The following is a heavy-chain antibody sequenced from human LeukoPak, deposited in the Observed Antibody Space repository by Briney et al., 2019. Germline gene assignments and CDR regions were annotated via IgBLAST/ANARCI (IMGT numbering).Heavy chain of an antibody. Sequence: GGSLRLSCPASGLTFSSYWMTWVRQAPGKGLEWVANIKYDGSEEYYMDSDKGRFTISRDNAKNSLYLQMNSLRAEDTAVYYCARSFCTSVSCPKGHYYYVMDVWGQGTTVTVSS. V-gene: IGHV3-7*04. D-gene: IGHD2-8*02. J-gene: IGHJ6*02. CDR2: IKYDGSEE. CDR1: GLTFSSYW. CDR3: ARSFCTSVSCPKGHYYYVMDV.